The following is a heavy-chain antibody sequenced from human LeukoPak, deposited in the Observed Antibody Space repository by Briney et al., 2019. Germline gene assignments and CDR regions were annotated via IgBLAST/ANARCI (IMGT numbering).Heavy chain of an antibody. CDR2: INAGNGNT. D-gene: IGHD3-22*01. CDR3: ARDQEYYYDSSGYYYYYYYGMDV. Sequence: ASVKVSCKASGYTFTSYAMHWVRQAPGQRLEWMGWINAGNGNTKYSQKFQGRVTITRDTSASTAYMELSSLRSDDTAVYYCARDQEYYYDSSGYYYYYYYGMDVWGQGTTVTVSS. J-gene: IGHJ6*02. CDR1: GYTFTSYA. V-gene: IGHV1-3*01.